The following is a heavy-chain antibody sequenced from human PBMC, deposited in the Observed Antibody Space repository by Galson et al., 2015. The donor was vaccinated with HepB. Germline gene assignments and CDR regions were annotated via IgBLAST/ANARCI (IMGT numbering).Heavy chain of an antibody. CDR2: ISGSGGST. Sequence: SLRLSCAASGFTFSSYAMSWVRQAPGKGLEWVSAISGSGGSTYYADSVKGRFTISRDNSKNTLYLQMNSLRAEDTAVYYCAKNVVVPAADIIYYFDYWGQGTLVTVSS. CDR3: AKNVVVPAADIIYYFDY. J-gene: IGHJ4*02. D-gene: IGHD2-2*01. V-gene: IGHV3-23*01. CDR1: GFTFSSYA.